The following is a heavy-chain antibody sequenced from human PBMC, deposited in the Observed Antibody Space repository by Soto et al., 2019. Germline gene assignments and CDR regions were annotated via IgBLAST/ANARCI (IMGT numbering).Heavy chain of an antibody. CDR3: ARERRGYYYMDV. V-gene: IGHV3-33*01. J-gene: IGHJ6*03. CDR2: IWYDGSNK. CDR1: GFTFSSYG. Sequence: QVQLVESGGGVVQPGRSLRLSCAASGFTFSSYGMHWVRQAPGKGLEGVAVIWYDGSNKYYADSVKGRFTISRDNSKNTLYLKMNSLRAEDTAVYYCARERRGYYYMDVWGKGTTVTVSS.